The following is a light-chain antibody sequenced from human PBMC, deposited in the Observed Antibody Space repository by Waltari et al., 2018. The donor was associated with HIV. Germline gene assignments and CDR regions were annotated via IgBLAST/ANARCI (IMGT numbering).Light chain of an antibody. J-gene: IGLJ2*01. CDR3: QAWDTNTAQVV. Sequence: SFDLTQPPSVSVSPGQTAPITCSGEKLGDTYTSWYQQKPGHSPVIVIFQDTRRPSGIPERFSGSYSGDTATLTISGTQTLDEADYYCQAWDTNTAQVVFGGGTKLTVL. V-gene: IGLV3-1*01. CDR1: KLGDTY. CDR2: QDT.